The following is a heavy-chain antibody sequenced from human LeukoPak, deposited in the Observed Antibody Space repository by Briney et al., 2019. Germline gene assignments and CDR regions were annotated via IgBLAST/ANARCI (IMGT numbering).Heavy chain of an antibody. CDR3: ARYSSGWYGGGIFDY. CDR2: IYYSGST. Sequence: PSETLSLTCTVSGGSISSYYWSWIRQPPGKGLEWIGYIYYSGSTNYNPSLKSRVTISVDTSKNQFSLKLSSVTAADTAVYYCARYSSGWYGGGIFDYWGQGTLVTVSS. CDR1: GGSISSYY. D-gene: IGHD6-19*01. J-gene: IGHJ4*02. V-gene: IGHV4-59*01.